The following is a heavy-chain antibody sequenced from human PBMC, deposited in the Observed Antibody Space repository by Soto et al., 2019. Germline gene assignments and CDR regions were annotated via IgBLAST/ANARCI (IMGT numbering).Heavy chain of an antibody. CDR2: IYSGGST. D-gene: IGHD7-27*01. J-gene: IGHJ4*02. CDR1: GFTVSSNY. CDR3: ARDPAWGSVDY. Sequence: PGGSLRLSCAASGFTVSSNYMSWVRQAPGKGLEWVSVIYSGGSTYYADSVKGRFTISRDNSKNTLYLQMNSLRVEDTAFYYCARDPAWGSVDYWGLGTLVTVSS. V-gene: IGHV3-66*01.